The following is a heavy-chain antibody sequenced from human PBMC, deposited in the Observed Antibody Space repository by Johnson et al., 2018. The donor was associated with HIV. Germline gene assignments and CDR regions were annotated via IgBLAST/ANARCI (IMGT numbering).Heavy chain of an antibody. V-gene: IGHV3-30-3*01. CDR1: GFTFSTYA. CDR3: ARAPSVVADDAFDI. D-gene: IGHD2-15*01. J-gene: IGHJ3*02. Sequence: QVHLVESGGGVVQPGRSLRLSCAASGFTFSTYAMHWVRQAPGKGLEWVTLISYAGSNTYYADSVKGRFTISRENSKNTLYLQMNNLGPEDTALYYCARAPSVVADDAFDIWGQGTMVTVSS. CDR2: ISYAGSNT.